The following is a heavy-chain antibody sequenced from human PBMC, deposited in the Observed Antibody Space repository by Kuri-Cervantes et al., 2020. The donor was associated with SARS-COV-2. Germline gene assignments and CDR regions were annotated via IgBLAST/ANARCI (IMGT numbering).Heavy chain of an antibody. CDR2: MNPNSGNT. D-gene: IGHD1-7*01. J-gene: IGHJ6*03. CDR3: ARESRRTTRDYYYYYYMDV. CDR1: GDTFTSYD. V-gene: IGHV1-8*01. Sequence: ASVKVSCNASGDTFTSYDINWVRQATGQGLEWMGWMNPNSGNTGYAQKFQGRVTMTSDISNNMLHLQMNSLRAEDTAVYYCARESRRTTRDYYYYYYMDVWGKGTTVTVSS.